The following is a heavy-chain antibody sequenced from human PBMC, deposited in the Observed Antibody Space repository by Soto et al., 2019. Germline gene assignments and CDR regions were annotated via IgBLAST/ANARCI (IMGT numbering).Heavy chain of an antibody. D-gene: IGHD6-19*01. V-gene: IGHV5-51*01. Sequence: PGESLKISCKASGYTYTNYWLGWVRQMPGKGLEWMGILYPGDSDTRYSPSFEGQVTISADKSITTAYLQWSSLRASDTAMYYCAILHSGTARPDYWGQGTQVTVSS. J-gene: IGHJ4*02. CDR3: AILHSGTARPDY. CDR2: LYPGDSDT. CDR1: GYTYTNYW.